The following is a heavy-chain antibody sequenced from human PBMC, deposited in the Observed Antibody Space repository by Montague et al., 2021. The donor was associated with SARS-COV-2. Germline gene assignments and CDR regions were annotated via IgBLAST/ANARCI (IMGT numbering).Heavy chain of an antibody. CDR3: ARSVQFAYGLDV. Sequence: SETLSLTCTVSSCSISNYYWSWIRQPPGKRLRWIGLISHNESTNYNHSLESRVSISIDTSKSQFSLRVRSVTAADTAVYYCARSVQFAYGLDVWGQGTTVTISS. D-gene: IGHD3-16*01. CDR2: ISHNEST. CDR1: SCSISNYY. V-gene: IGHV4-59*08. J-gene: IGHJ6*02.